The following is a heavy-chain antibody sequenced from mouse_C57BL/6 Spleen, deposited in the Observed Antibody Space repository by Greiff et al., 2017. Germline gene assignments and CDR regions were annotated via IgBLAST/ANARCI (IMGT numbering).Heavy chain of an antibody. Sequence: EVKLVESGGGLVKPGGSLTLSCAASGFTFSSYTMSWVRQTPEKRLEWVATISGGGGNTYYPDSVKGRFTISRDNAKNTLYLQMSSLRSEDTALYYCARHPYYFDYWGQGTTLTVSS. V-gene: IGHV5-9*01. CDR3: ARHPYYFDY. CDR1: GFTFSSYT. CDR2: ISGGGGNT. J-gene: IGHJ2*01.